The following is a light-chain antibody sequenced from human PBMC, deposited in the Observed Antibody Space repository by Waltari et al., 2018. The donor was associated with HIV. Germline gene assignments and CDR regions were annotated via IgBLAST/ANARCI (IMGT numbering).Light chain of an antibody. Sequence: DIVMTQSPDSQPVSLGERATINCRASRTVLYSSNNHNYLAWYQQKPGHPPKVVLHGASTRAFGVPGRFGGSGSGKDFCLTISSLQADDVAMYCCQQYFSLPHPFGGGTKLEIK. CDR2: GAS. CDR1: RTVLYSSNNHNY. CDR3: QQYFSLPHP. V-gene: IGKV4-1*01. J-gene: IGKJ4*01.